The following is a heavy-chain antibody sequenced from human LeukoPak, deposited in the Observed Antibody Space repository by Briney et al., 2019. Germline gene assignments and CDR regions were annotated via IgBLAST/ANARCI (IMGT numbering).Heavy chain of an antibody. D-gene: IGHD5-12*01. V-gene: IGHV4-59*08. CDR1: GGSISSYY. CDR2: IYYSGST. CDR3: ARHQGGFPDY. J-gene: IGHJ4*02. Sequence: SETLSLTCTVSGGSISSYYWSWIRQPPGKGLEWIGYIYYSGSTNYNPSLKSRVTISVDTPKNQFSLKLSSVTAADTAVYYCARHQGGFPDYWGQGTLVTVSS.